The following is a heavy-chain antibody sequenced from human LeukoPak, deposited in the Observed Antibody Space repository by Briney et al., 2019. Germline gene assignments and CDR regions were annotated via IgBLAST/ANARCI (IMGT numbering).Heavy chain of an antibody. D-gene: IGHD4-23*01. CDR1: GFTFSRFG. V-gene: IGHV3-33*01. J-gene: IGHJ4*02. CDR3: ARGVNGNSEY. Sequence: GGSLRLSCAASGFTFSRFGMHWVRQAPGKGLEWVAVIWYDGSNKYYADSVKGRFTISRDNSKNTLYLEMNSLRAEDTAVYYCARGVNGNSEYWGQGSLVTVSS. CDR2: IWYDGSNK.